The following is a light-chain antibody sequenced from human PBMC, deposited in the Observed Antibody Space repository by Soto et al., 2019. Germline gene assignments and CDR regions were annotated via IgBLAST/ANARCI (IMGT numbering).Light chain of an antibody. J-gene: IGKJ1*01. CDR2: SAS. CDR3: LQQKTFPWT. V-gene: IGKV1-17*01. CDR1: QDIGND. Sequence: DIQVTQSPSSLSASVGDRVTITCRASQDIGNDLGWYQQEPGKAPRRLIYSASNVQSGVPSRFSGSRSGTEFTLTISSLQPEEFVTYHCLQQKTFPWTFGQGTKVEMK.